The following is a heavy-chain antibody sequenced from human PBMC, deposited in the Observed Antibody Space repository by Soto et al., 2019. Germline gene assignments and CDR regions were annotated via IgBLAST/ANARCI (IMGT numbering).Heavy chain of an antibody. CDR3: AKDLGEDTRYYDSSGYSPFDY. CDR2: ISGSGGST. V-gene: IGHV3-23*01. Sequence: WGSLRLSCAASGFTFISYAISWFRHSPCKGLEWVSAISGSGGSTYYADSVKGRFTISRDNSKNTLYLQMNSLRAEDTAVYYCAKDLGEDTRYYDSSGYSPFDYWGQGTLVTVSS. D-gene: IGHD3-22*01. J-gene: IGHJ4*02. CDR1: GFTFISYA.